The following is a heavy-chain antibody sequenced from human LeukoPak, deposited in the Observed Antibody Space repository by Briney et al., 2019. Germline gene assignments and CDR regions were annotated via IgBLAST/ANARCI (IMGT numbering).Heavy chain of an antibody. V-gene: IGHV3-72*01. CDR1: GFTFSDHH. CDR3: TKQLNDAFDI. J-gene: IGHJ3*02. CDR2: SRNKGRGYST. Sequence: GGSLSLSCAASGFTFSDHHMDWVRQAPGKGLEWIGRSRNKGRGYSTVFAASVKGRFTISRDEPKNSLYLQMNSLKTEDTAVYYCTKQLNDAFDIWGQGTMVTVSS. D-gene: IGHD6-6*01.